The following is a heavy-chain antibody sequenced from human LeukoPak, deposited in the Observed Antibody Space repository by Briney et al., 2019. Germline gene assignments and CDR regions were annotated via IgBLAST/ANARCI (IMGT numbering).Heavy chain of an antibody. J-gene: IGHJ4*02. Sequence: PSETLSLTCAVYGGSFSGYYWSWIRQPPGKGLEWIGEINHSGSTNYNPSLKSRVTISVDTSKNQFSLKLSSVTAADTAVYYRAREHSSSWTFDYWGQGTLVTVSS. CDR2: INHSGST. V-gene: IGHV4-34*01. D-gene: IGHD6-6*01. CDR1: GGSFSGYY. CDR3: AREHSSSWTFDY.